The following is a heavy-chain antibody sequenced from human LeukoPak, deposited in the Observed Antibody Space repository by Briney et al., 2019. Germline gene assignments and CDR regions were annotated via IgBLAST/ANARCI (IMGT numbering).Heavy chain of an antibody. Sequence: GGSLRLSCAASGFTFSSYSMNWVRQAPGKGLEWVSLISGDGGSTFYADSVKGRFTISRDNSKNSLYLQMNSLRSDDTALYYCARESESSGWYDYWGQGTLVTVSS. CDR2: ISGDGGST. V-gene: IGHV3-43*02. CDR1: GFTFSSYS. J-gene: IGHJ4*02. CDR3: ARESESSGWYDY. D-gene: IGHD6-19*01.